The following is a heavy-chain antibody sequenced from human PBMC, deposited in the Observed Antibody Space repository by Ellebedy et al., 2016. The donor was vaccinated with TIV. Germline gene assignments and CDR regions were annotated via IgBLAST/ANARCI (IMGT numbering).Heavy chain of an antibody. J-gene: IGHJ3*01. CDR1: GFSFSDAW. CDR3: ATGGRITVFDPFI. CDR2: SKGKGDGGTT. V-gene: IGHV3-15*01. D-gene: IGHD3-10*01. Sequence: GESLKISXAGSGFSFSDAWMSWFRQAPGKGLEYVGSSKGKGDGGTTDYVDSVKDRFFISRDNSKNTLYLHMNSLKTEDTAVYYCATGGRITVFDPFIWGQGTLVTVSS.